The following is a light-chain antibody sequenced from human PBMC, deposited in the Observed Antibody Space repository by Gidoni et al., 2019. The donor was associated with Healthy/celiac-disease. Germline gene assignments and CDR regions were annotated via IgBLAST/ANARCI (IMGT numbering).Light chain of an antibody. CDR3: QQYNSYSWT. V-gene: IGKV1-5*01. CDR2: DAS. J-gene: IGKJ1*01. CDR1: QSISSW. Sequence: DIQMTQSPSTLSASVGDRVTITCRASQSISSWLAWYQQKPGKAPKLLIDDASSLESGVPSRFSGSGSGTEFTLTISSLHPDDFATYYCQQYNSYSWTFGQGTKVEIK.